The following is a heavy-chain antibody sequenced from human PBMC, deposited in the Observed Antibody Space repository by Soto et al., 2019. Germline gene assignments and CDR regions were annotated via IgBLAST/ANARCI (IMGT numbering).Heavy chain of an antibody. V-gene: IGHV3-11*01. D-gene: IGHD6-6*01. Sequence: GGSLRLSCAASGFTFSDYYMSWIRQAPGKGLEWVSYISSSGSTIYYADSVKGRFTISRDNAKNSLYLQMNSLRAEDTAVYYCARDRDSSSAVPFGYYVMDVRGQGTTVTVSS. CDR3: ARDRDSSSAVPFGYYVMDV. CDR1: GFTFSDYY. CDR2: ISSSGSTI. J-gene: IGHJ6*02.